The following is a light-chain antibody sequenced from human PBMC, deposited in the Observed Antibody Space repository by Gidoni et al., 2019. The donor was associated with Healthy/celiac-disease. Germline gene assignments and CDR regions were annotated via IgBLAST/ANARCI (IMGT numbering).Light chain of an antibody. CDR2: AAS. CDR3: QQSYSTLGIT. CDR1: QSIISY. J-gene: IGKJ5*01. Sequence: DIQLPQSPSSLSASVGDRVTITCRASQSIISYLNWYQQKPGKAPKLQIYAASSLQSGVPSRFSGSGSGTDFTLTISSLQPEDVATCYCQQSYSTLGITFGQXTRLEIK. V-gene: IGKV1-39*01.